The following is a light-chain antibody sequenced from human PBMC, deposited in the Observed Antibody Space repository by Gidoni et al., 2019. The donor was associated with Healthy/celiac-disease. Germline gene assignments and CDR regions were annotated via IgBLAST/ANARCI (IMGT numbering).Light chain of an antibody. V-gene: IGKV1-5*01. CDR3: QQYNSYSWT. J-gene: IGKJ1*01. CDR1: QSISSW. Sequence: DIQMTQSPSTLSASVGDRVTITCRASQSISSWLAWYQQKPGKAPKLLIYDASSLESGVPSRFSGSGSGTEFTLTISGLQPDDFATYYCQQYNSYSWTFGQXTKVEIK. CDR2: DAS.